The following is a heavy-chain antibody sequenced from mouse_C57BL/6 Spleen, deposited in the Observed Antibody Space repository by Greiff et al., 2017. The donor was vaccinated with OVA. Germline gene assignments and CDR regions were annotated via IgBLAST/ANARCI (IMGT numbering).Heavy chain of an antibody. CDR3: AREGPDCAMDY. CDR2: ISDGGSYT. Sequence: EVKLMESGGGLVKPGGSLKLSCAASGFTFSSYAMSWVRQTPEKRLEWVATISDGGSYTYYPDNVKGRFTISRDNAKNNLYLQMSHLKSEDTAMYYCAREGPDCAMDYWGQGTTVTVSS. CDR1: GFTFSSYA. V-gene: IGHV5-4*03. J-gene: IGHJ4*01.